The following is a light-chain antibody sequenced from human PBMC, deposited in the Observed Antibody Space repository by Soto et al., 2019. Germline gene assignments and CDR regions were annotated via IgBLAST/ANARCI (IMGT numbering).Light chain of an antibody. V-gene: IGKV1-5*03. Sequence: DIQMTQFPSTLSASVGDRVTITCRASQSISSWLAWYLQKPGKAPRLLIYEVSSLQSGVPSRFSGSGSGTEFTLTISGLQPDDFATYYCQQDHRYPITFGQGTKVEIK. CDR2: EVS. CDR3: QQDHRYPIT. CDR1: QSISSW. J-gene: IGKJ1*01.